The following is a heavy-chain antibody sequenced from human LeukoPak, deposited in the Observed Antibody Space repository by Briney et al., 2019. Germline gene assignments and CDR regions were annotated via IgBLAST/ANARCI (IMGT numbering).Heavy chain of an antibody. Sequence: SETLSLTCTVSGGSINYYYWMWIRQPPGKGLEWIGYIYYSGGTHYNPSLKSRVTMLVDTSKNQFFLKLNSVTAADTAVYYCARGRPYSGGYHLDYWGQGTLVTVSA. CDR2: IYYSGGT. V-gene: IGHV4-59*08. D-gene: IGHD1-26*01. CDR3: ARGRPYSGGYHLDY. CDR1: GGSINYYY. J-gene: IGHJ4*02.